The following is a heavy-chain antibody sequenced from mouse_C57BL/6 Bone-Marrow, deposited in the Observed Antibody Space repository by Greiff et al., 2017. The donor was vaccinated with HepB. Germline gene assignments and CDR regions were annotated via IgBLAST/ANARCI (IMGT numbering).Heavy chain of an antibody. V-gene: IGHV1-15*01. D-gene: IGHD2-4*01. Sequence: QVHVKQSGAELVRPGASVTLSCKASGYTFTDYEMHWVKQTPVHGLEWIGAIDPETGGTAYNQKFKGKAILTADKSSSTAYMELRSLTSEDSAVYYCTNGYDYDGDWYFDVWGTGTTVTVSS. CDR2: IDPETGGT. CDR1: GYTFTDYE. J-gene: IGHJ1*03. CDR3: TNGYDYDGDWYFDV.